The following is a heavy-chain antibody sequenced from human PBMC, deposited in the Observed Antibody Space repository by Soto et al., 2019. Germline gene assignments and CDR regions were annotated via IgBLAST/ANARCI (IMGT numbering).Heavy chain of an antibody. CDR2: IFHTGNT. D-gene: IGHD5-18*01. V-gene: IGHV4-31*03. J-gene: IGHJ3*02. CDR3: ATCGHTYGNAFDI. CDR1: GGSIRNSGYY. Sequence: QVQLEESGPGLVKPSQTLSLTCTVSGGSIRNSGYYGTWIRQFPGKGLEGIGYIFHTGNTYYNPSLRSRLSISVDTSKNQFSLRLSSVTAADTAVYYCATCGHTYGNAFDIWGQGTLVTVSS.